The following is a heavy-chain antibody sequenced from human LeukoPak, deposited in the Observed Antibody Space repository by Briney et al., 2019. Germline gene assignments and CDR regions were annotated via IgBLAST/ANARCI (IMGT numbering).Heavy chain of an antibody. D-gene: IGHD3-22*01. J-gene: IGHJ5*02. CDR3: ARRASAIVVVITTAGFDP. V-gene: IGHV4-34*01. CDR2: INHSGST. Sequence: SETLSLTCAVYGGSFSGYYWSWIRQPPGKGLEWIGEINHSGSTNYNPSLKSRVTISVDTSKNQFSLKLSSVTAADTAVYYCARRASAIVVVITTAGFDPWGQGILVTVSS. CDR1: GGSFSGYY.